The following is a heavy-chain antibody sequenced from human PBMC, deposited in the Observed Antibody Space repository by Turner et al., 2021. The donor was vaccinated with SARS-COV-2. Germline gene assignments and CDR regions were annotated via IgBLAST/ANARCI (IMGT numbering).Heavy chain of an antibody. CDR1: GFTFSSYG. Sequence: VQLVESGGGLVQPGGSLRLSCEASGFTFSSYGMHWVRQAPGKGLEWVAVISYDGSNKYYADSVKGRFTISRDNSKNTLYLQMNSLRAEDTAVYYCAKGGWYYDILTGSYFEYWGQGTLVTVSS. V-gene: IGHV3-30*18. D-gene: IGHD3-9*01. CDR3: AKGGWYYDILTGSYFEY. CDR2: ISYDGSNK. J-gene: IGHJ4*02.